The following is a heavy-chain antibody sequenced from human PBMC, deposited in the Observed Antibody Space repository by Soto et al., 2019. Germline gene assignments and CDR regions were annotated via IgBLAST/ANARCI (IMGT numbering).Heavy chain of an antibody. J-gene: IGHJ4*02. CDR1: GFTFSSYS. V-gene: IGHV3-23*01. CDR3: DLVGADAFAY. Sequence: EVQLLESGGGLVQPGGSLRLSCAVSGFTFSSYSMSWVRQAPGKGLEWVSAISGSDGSTYFADSVKGRFTISRDISKNTLYLQMNGLRADDTAVYYCDLVGADAFAYWGQGTLVTVSS. D-gene: IGHD3-10*01. CDR2: ISGSDGST.